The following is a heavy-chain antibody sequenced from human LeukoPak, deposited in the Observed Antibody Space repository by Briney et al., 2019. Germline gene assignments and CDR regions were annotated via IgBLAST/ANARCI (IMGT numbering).Heavy chain of an antibody. CDR2: IIPILGIA. Sequence: WASVKVSFKASGGIFSSYAISWVRQAPGQGLEWMGRIIPILGIANYAQKFQGRVTITADKSTSTAYMDLSSLRSEDTAVYYCARDLPPYYFDYWGQGTLVTVSS. CDR1: GGIFSSYA. V-gene: IGHV1-69*04. J-gene: IGHJ4*02. CDR3: ARDLPPYYFDY.